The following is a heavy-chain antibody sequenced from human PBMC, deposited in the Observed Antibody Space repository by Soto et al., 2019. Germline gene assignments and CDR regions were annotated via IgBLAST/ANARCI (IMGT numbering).Heavy chain of an antibody. CDR1: GGTFSTYA. D-gene: IGHD2-15*01. CDR3: ARDEMVVATGSRTWHSYYGMDV. J-gene: IGHJ6*02. V-gene: IGHV1-69*12. Sequence: QVQLVQSGAEVKKPGSSVKVSCKSSGGTFSTYAISWVRQAPGQGLEWMGGIIPIFGTANYAQKFQGRVTITADESTTKAYMELISLRSEDTAVYYCARDEMVVATGSRTWHSYYGMDVWGQGTTVTVSS. CDR2: IIPIFGTA.